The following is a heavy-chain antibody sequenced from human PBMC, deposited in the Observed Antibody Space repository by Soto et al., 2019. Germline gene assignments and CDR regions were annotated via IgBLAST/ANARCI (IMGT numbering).Heavy chain of an antibody. V-gene: IGHV1-69*13. J-gene: IGHJ3*02. CDR2: IIPIFGTA. CDR1: GGTFSSYA. CDR3: ARVGATLLFWDAFDI. D-gene: IGHD3-3*01. Sequence: GASVKVSCKASGGTFSSYAISWVRQAPGQGLEWMGGIIPIFGTANYAQKFQGRVTITADESTSTAYMELSSLRSEDTAVYYCARVGATLLFWDAFDIWGQGAMVTVSS.